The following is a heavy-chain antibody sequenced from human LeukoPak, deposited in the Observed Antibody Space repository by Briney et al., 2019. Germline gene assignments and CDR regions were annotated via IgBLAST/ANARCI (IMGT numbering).Heavy chain of an antibody. CDR1: GFTFSSYG. CDR3: AKEQARNYYDSSGFDY. Sequence: GGALRLSCAASGFTFSSYGMHSGRQAPGKGLEWGAVIWYDGSNKYYADSVKGRFTISRDNSKNTLYLQMNSLRAEDTAVYYCAKEQARNYYDSSGFDYWGQGNLGTVSS. J-gene: IGHJ4*02. V-gene: IGHV3-33*06. D-gene: IGHD3-22*01. CDR2: IWYDGSNK.